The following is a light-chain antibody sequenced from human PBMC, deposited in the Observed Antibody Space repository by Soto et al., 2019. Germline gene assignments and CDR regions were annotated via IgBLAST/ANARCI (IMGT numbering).Light chain of an antibody. CDR3: QQYGSSVLP. V-gene: IGKV3-20*01. Sequence: TMLTQSPGTLSLSPGERATLSCRASQSVSNNYLAWYPPNPGQAPRVLICVASNRSTGIPDRFSGSGSGTDFTLTISRVEPEESAVYYCQQYGSSVLPLGGGTKVDI. CDR1: QSVSNNY. J-gene: IGKJ4*01. CDR2: VAS.